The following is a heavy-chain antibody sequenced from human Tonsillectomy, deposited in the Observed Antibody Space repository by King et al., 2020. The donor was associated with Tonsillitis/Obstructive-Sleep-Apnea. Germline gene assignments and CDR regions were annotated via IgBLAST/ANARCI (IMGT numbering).Heavy chain of an antibody. CDR2: KKQDGSEK. Sequence: QLVQSGGGLVQPGGSLRLSCAASGFTFSSYWMSWVRQAPGKGLEWVANKKQDGSEKYYVDSVKGRFTISRDNAKNSLYLQMNSLRAEDTAVYYCARARSDDYDFWSGYHPFDFWGQGTLVTVSS. CDR1: GFTFSSYW. V-gene: IGHV3-7*04. CDR3: ARARSDDYDFWSGYHPFDF. D-gene: IGHD3-3*01. J-gene: IGHJ4*02.